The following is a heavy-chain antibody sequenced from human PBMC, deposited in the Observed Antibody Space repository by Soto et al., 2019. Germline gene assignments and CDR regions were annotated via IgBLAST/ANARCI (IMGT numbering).Heavy chain of an antibody. CDR3: ARPGSSSLYYYYGMDV. V-gene: IGHV5-10-1*01. J-gene: IGHJ6*02. CDR2: IDPSDSYT. CDR1: GYSFTSYW. D-gene: IGHD6-6*01. Sequence: PGESLKISCKGSGYSFTSYWISWVRQMPGKGLEWMGRIDPSDSYTNYSPSFQGHVTISADKSISTAYLQWSGLKASDTAMYYCARPGSSSLYYYYGMDVWGQGTTVTVSS.